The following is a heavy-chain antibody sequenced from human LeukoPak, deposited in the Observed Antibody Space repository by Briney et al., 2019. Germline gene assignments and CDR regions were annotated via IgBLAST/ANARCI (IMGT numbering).Heavy chain of an antibody. J-gene: IGHJ2*01. CDR3: ARRGGLNRGYWYFDL. Sequence: SDTLSLTCTVSGDPIRSSYWSWIRQPPGKGLEWIGYIYYTGTTTYNPSLKSRVTISVDTSKNQFSLNLSSVTAADTAVYYCARRGGLNRGYWYFDLWGRGTLVTVSS. D-gene: IGHD3-16*01. CDR1: GDPIRSSY. V-gene: IGHV4-59*07. CDR2: IYYTGTT.